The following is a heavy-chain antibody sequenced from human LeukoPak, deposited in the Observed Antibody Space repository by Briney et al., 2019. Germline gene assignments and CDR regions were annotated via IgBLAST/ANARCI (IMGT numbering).Heavy chain of an antibody. Sequence: PGGSLRLSCAASGFTFITNDMTWVPQAPGKGLEWGSVLYSDGNTKYADSVQGRFTISRDNSKDTLYLEMNSLSPDDTAVYYCARGVEPLAANTLAYWGQGTLVTVSS. V-gene: IGHV3-53*01. CDR2: LYSDGNT. J-gene: IGHJ4*02. CDR1: GFTFITND. D-gene: IGHD1-14*01. CDR3: ARGVEPLAANTLAY.